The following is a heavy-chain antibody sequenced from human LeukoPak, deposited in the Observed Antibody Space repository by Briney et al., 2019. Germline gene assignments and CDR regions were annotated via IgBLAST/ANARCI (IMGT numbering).Heavy chain of an antibody. D-gene: IGHD3-9*01. V-gene: IGHV3-11*01. Sequence: GGSLRLSCAASGFTFSDYHMSWIRQAPGKGLEWVSYISSGGSTIYYADSVKGRFTISRDNAKNSLYLQMNSLRAEDTAVYYCARAKDDILTCWGQGTLVTVSS. CDR3: ARAKDDILTC. CDR2: ISSGGSTI. J-gene: IGHJ4*02. CDR1: GFTFSDYH.